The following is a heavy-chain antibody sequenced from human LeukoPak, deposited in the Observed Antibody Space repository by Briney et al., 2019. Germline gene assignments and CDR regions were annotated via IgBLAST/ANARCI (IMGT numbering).Heavy chain of an antibody. V-gene: IGHV1-69*13. CDR3: ARGPHFAIDIAAAGEGAFDI. D-gene: IGHD6-13*01. J-gene: IGHJ3*02. Sequence: ASVKVSCKASGYTFTSYDINWVRQATGQGLEWMGGIIPIFGTANYAQKFQGRVTITADESTSTAYMELSSLRSEDTAVYYCARGPHFAIDIAAAGEGAFDIWGQGTMVTVSS. CDR1: GYTFTSYD. CDR2: IIPIFGTA.